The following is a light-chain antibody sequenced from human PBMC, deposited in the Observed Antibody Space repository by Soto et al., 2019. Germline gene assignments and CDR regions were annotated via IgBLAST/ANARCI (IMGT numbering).Light chain of an antibody. CDR1: VGTIATNS. V-gene: IGLV2-8*01. J-gene: IGLJ1*01. CDR3: NSYAGSNIDV. Sequence: QSPLTQPPSVSAAPGQTVTIPCYGSVGTIATNSVSWYQQILGIAPKLLIYGVTKRPSGVPDRFSGSKSGNTASLTVSGLQTEDEAYYYCNSYAGSNIDVFGTGTKLTVL. CDR2: GVT.